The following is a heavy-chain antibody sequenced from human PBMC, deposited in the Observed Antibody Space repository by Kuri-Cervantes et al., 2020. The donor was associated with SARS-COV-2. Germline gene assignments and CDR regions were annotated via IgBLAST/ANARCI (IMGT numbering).Heavy chain of an antibody. CDR2: IYSGGST. D-gene: IGHD6-19*01. Sequence: GESLKISCAASGFTFSNAWMSWVRQAPGKGLEWVSVIYSGGSTYYADSVKGRFTISRDNSKNTLYLQMNSLRAEDTAVYYCARATWVAVAGMDTFDIWGQGTMVTVSS. J-gene: IGHJ3*02. CDR3: ARATWVAVAGMDTFDI. V-gene: IGHV3-53*01. CDR1: GFTFSNAW.